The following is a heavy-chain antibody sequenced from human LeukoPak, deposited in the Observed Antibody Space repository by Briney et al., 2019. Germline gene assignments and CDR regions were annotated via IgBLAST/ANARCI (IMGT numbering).Heavy chain of an antibody. D-gene: IGHD4-17*01. Sequence: GGSLRLSCAASGFTFSSYEMNWVRQAPGKGLEWVSYISSSGNTIYYADSVKGRFTISRDNAKNSLYLQMNSLRAEDTAVYYCARDLSSYGDYVAVWGKGTTVTVPS. CDR3: ARDLSSYGDYVAV. V-gene: IGHV3-48*03. J-gene: IGHJ6*04. CDR1: GFTFSSYE. CDR2: ISSSGNTI.